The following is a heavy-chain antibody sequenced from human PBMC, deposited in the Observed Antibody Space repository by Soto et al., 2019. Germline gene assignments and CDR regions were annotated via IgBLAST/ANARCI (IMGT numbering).Heavy chain of an antibody. V-gene: IGHV1-69*13. Sequence: ASVKVSCKAPGGTFSSYAISWVRQAPGQGLKWMGGIIPIFGTANYAQKFQGRVTITADESTSTAYMELSSLRSEDTAVYYCARAGYDFWSGPPPGPPYYYYGMDVWGQGTTVTVSS. J-gene: IGHJ6*02. CDR2: IIPIFGTA. D-gene: IGHD3-3*01. CDR1: GGTFSSYA. CDR3: ARAGYDFWSGPPPGPPYYYYGMDV.